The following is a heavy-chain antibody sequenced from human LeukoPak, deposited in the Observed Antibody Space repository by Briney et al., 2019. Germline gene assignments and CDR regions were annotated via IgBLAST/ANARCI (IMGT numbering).Heavy chain of an antibody. Sequence: ASVKVSCKASGYTFTAYYLHWVRQAPGQGLEWMGWLNPYSGVTNYAQNFQGRVTMTRDTSINTAYVELSRLRSDDTAVYYCVRSSYDSSLRFDDYWGQGTLVTVSS. J-gene: IGHJ4*02. CDR2: LNPYSGVT. CDR3: VRSSYDSSLRFDDY. D-gene: IGHD3-22*01. V-gene: IGHV1-2*02. CDR1: GYTFTAYY.